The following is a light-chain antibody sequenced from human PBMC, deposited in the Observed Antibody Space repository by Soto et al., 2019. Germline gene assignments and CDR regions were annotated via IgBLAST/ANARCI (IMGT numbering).Light chain of an antibody. CDR1: QSISSW. V-gene: IGKV1-5*03. Sequence: DIQMTQSPSTLSASVGDRVTITCRASQSISSWLAWYQQKPGKAPKLLIYKASSLESGVPSRFSGSGSGTEFTLTISSLQTADFATYYCQQYNSYSQTFGQGTKVDI. CDR2: KAS. J-gene: IGKJ1*01. CDR3: QQYNSYSQT.